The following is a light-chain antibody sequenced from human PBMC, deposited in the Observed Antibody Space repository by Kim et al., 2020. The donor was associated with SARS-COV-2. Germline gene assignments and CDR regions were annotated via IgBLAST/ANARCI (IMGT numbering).Light chain of an antibody. CDR1: SLRSYY. V-gene: IGLV3-19*01. CDR2: GKN. Sequence: ALGQTGRITCQGDSLRSYYASWYQQKPGQAPVLVFYGKNNRPSGIPDRFAGSYSGNTVSLTITAAQAEDEADYYCNSRESSANHWMFGGGTQLTVL. CDR3: NSRESSANHWM. J-gene: IGLJ3*02.